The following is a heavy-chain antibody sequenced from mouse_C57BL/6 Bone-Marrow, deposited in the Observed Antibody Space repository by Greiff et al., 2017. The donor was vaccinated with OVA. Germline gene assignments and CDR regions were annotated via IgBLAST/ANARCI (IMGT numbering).Heavy chain of an antibody. CDR3: ARLLTGTWAWFAY. D-gene: IGHD4-1*01. CDR2: INPSNGGT. CDR1: GYTFTSYW. V-gene: IGHV1-53*01. J-gene: IGHJ3*01. Sequence: QVQLQQSGTELVKPGASVKLSCKASGYTFTSYWMHWVKQRPGQGLEWIGNINPSNGGTNYNEKFKSKATLTVDKSSSTAYMQLSSLTSEDSAVYYCARLLTGTWAWFAYWGQGTLVTVSA.